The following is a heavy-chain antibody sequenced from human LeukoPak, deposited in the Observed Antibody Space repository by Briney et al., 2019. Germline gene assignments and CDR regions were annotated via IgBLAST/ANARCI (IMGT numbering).Heavy chain of an antibody. CDR2: IYYSGST. J-gene: IGHJ5*02. Sequence: PSETLSLTCTVSGGSISSSSYYWGWIRQPPGKGLEWIGSIYYSGSTYYNPSLKSRVTISVDTSKNQFSLKLSSVTAADTAVYYCARHVVVPAAMEDWFDPWGQGTLVTASS. V-gene: IGHV4-39*01. CDR1: GGSISSSSYY. CDR3: ARHVVVPAAMEDWFDP. D-gene: IGHD2-2*01.